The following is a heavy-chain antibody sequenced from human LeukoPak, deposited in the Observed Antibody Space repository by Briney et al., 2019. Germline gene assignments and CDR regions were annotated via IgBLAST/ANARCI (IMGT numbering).Heavy chain of an antibody. D-gene: IGHD2-2*01. V-gene: IGHV5-51*01. Sequence: GESLKISCKGSGYSLTSYWIGWVRQIPGKGLERMGIIYPGDSDTRYSPSFQGQVTISADKSISTAYLQWSSLKASDTAMYYYARHAEDIVVVPAAMPQKYYYYYYMDVRGKGTTVTVSS. CDR2: IYPGDSDT. CDR3: ARHAEDIVVVPAAMPQKYYYYYYMDV. CDR1: GYSLTSYW. J-gene: IGHJ6*03.